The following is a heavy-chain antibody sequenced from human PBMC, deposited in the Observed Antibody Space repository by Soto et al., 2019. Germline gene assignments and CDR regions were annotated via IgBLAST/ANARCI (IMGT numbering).Heavy chain of an antibody. J-gene: IGHJ6*02. Sequence: KPSETLSLTCTVSGGSISSSSYYWGWIRQPPGKGLEWIGSIYYSGSTYYNPSLKSRVTISVDTSKNQFSLKLSSVTAADTAVYYCARRGEQLAVYYYYGMDVWGQGTTVTVSS. D-gene: IGHD6-6*01. CDR1: GGSISSSSYY. CDR2: IYYSGST. V-gene: IGHV4-39*01. CDR3: ARRGEQLAVYYYYGMDV.